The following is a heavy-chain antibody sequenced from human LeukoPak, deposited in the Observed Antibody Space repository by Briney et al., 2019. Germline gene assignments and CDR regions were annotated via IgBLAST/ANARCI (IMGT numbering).Heavy chain of an antibody. CDR1: GFIFSIYW. J-gene: IGHJ4*02. CDR3: ASLPTY. CDR2: IKQDGSEK. V-gene: IGHV3-7*01. Sequence: GGSLRLSCAASGFIFSIYWMSWVRQAPGKGLEWVANIKQDGSEKYYADSVKGRFTISRDNAKNSLYLQMNSLRAEDTAVYYCASLPTYWGQGTLVTVSS.